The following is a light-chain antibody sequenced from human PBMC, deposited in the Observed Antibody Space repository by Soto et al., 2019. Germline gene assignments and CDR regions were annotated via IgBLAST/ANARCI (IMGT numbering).Light chain of an antibody. Sequence: EIVMTQSPATLSVSPGERATLSCRASQSVSSSLAWYQQNPGQAPRLLIYGASTRTNTIPARFSGSGSGTPFTPNISSLQYEEFAGYYCQTYNNLPPITYGQGTRLEIK. V-gene: IGKV3-15*01. CDR1: QSVSSS. CDR2: GAS. J-gene: IGKJ5*01. CDR3: QTYNNLPPIT.